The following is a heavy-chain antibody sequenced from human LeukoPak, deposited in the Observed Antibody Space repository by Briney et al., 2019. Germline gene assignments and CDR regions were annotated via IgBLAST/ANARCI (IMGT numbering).Heavy chain of an antibody. CDR3: ASSRRDGYNSGGQFDY. D-gene: IGHD5-24*01. CDR1: GDSISSGSYY. CDR2: IYTTGST. Sequence: SQTLSLTCSVSGDSISSGSYYWRWIRQPAGRGLEWIGRIYTTGSTNYNPSLKSRVTISVDTSKNQFSLKLSSVTAADTAVYYCASSRRDGYNSGGQFDYWGQGTLVTVSS. J-gene: IGHJ4*02. V-gene: IGHV4-61*02.